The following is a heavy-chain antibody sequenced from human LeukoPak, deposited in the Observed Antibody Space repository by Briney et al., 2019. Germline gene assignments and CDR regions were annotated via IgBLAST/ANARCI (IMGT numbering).Heavy chain of an antibody. J-gene: IGHJ4*02. CDR1: GYTFTYYY. Sequence: ASVTVSFMASGYTFTYYYIHWVRQAPGQGREWMGWINPNNGGTNYAQNFQGRVTMTRDTSISTAYMELSRLRSDDTAVYYCARDQYSSGQGDYWGQGTLVTVSS. D-gene: IGHD6-19*01. CDR3: ARDQYSSGQGDY. V-gene: IGHV1-2*02. CDR2: INPNNGGT.